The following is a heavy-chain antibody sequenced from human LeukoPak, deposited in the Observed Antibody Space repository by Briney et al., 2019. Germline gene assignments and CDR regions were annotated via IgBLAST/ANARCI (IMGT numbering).Heavy chain of an antibody. CDR3: ARRAAAGTLYFDY. CDR1: GYTFTSYA. J-gene: IGHJ4*02. Sequence: ASVKVSCKASGYTFTSYAISWVRQAPGQGLERMGWINTNTGNPTYAQGFTGRFVFSLDTSVSTAYLQISSLKAEDTAVYYCARRAAAGTLYFDYWGQGTLVTVSS. CDR2: INTNTGNP. V-gene: IGHV7-4-1*02. D-gene: IGHD6-13*01.